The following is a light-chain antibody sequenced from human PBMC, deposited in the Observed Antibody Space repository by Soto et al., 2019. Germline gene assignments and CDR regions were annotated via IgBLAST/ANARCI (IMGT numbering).Light chain of an antibody. CDR1: QSVLYSSNNKNY. V-gene: IGKV4-1*01. J-gene: IGKJ2*01. Sequence: DIVMTQSPDSLAVSLGERATINCKSSQSVLYSSNNKNYLSWYRQKPGQAPKLLIYWASNRESGVPDRFNGSGSGTDFTLTISSLQAEDVAVYFCQQYHTIPYTFGQGTKLEIK. CDR3: QQYHTIPYT. CDR2: WAS.